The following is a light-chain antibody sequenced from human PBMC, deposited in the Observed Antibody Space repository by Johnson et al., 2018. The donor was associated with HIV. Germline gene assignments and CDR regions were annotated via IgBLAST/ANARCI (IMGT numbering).Light chain of an antibody. CDR1: SSNIGINY. J-gene: IGLJ1*01. Sequence: QSVLTQPPSVSAAPGQKVTISCSGSSSNIGINYVSWFQQLPGTAPKLLIYDNDKRPSGIPDRFSGSKSGTSATLGITGLQTGDEADYYCETWDSSLSGYYVFGTGTKLTV. CDR3: ETWDSSLSGYYV. V-gene: IGLV1-51*01. CDR2: DND.